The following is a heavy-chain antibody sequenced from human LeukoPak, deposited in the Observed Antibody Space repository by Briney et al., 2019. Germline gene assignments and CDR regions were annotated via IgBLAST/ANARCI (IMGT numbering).Heavy chain of an antibody. V-gene: IGHV4-34*01. CDR1: GGSFSGYY. CDR2: INQSGST. D-gene: IGHD3-10*01. CDR3: ARARGAEPMDY. J-gene: IGHJ4*02. Sequence: LETLSLTCAVYGGSFSGYYWTWIRQSPWKGLEWIGEINQSGSTNHNPSLKSRVTISVDTSKNQFSLKVTSMTAADTAIYYCARARGAEPMDYWSQGTLVTVSS.